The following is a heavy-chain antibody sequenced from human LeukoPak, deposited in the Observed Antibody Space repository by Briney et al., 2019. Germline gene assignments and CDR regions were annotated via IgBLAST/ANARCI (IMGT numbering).Heavy chain of an antibody. CDR3: ARGRVYYDSSGYQGLDY. CDR2: INPSGGST. Sequence: ASVKVSCKASGYTFTSYYMHWVRQAPGQGLEWMGIINPSGGSTSYAQKFQGRVTMTRGTSTSTVYMELSSLRSEDTAVYYCARGRVYYDSSGYQGLDYWGQGTLVTVSS. V-gene: IGHV1-46*01. J-gene: IGHJ4*02. D-gene: IGHD3-22*01. CDR1: GYTFTSYY.